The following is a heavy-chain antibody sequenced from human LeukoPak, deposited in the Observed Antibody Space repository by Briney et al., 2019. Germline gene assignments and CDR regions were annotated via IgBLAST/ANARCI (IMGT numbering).Heavy chain of an antibody. Sequence: GGSLRLSCAASGFTFSSYAMHWVRQAPGKGLEWVAVISYDGSNKYYADSVKGRFTISRDNSKNTLYLQMNSLRAEDTAVYYCARAKRIPMVRDGYYYYMDVWGKGTTVTVSS. V-gene: IGHV3-30*04. CDR2: ISYDGSNK. D-gene: IGHD3-10*01. J-gene: IGHJ6*03. CDR3: ARAKRIPMVRDGYYYYMDV. CDR1: GFTFSSYA.